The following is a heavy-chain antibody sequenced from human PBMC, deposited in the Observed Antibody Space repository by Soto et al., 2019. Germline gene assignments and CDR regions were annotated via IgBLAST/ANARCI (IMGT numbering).Heavy chain of an antibody. CDR3: ARDHHSYYDASGYYPYFDF. D-gene: IGHD3-22*01. Sequence: QVQLQESGPGLVKPSETLSLTCTVSGGSVNTAPYHWRWIRQSPRNGLEWIGNIDYTGSTNYNPSFESRVAISVDTSNDQFSLRLTSLTAADTAVYFWARDHHSYYDASGYYPYFDFWGRGTLVTVSS. CDR1: GGSVNTAPYH. J-gene: IGHJ4*02. CDR2: IDYTGST. V-gene: IGHV4-61*01.